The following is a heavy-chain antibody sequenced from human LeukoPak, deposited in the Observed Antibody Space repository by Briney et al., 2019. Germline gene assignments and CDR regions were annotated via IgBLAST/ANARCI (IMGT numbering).Heavy chain of an antibody. Sequence: SVKVSCKASGGSFSTYPFTWVRQAPGQGLEWMGEIVPIIGSPNYTQTFQGRLAITADESTNTAYMELGGLKSDDTAVYYCAVVPQDIVVLPTAPSLDYWGPGTLVIVSS. J-gene: IGHJ4*02. CDR2: IVPIIGSP. CDR3: AVVPQDIVVLPTAPSLDY. D-gene: IGHD2-15*01. CDR1: GGSFSTYP. V-gene: IGHV1-69*13.